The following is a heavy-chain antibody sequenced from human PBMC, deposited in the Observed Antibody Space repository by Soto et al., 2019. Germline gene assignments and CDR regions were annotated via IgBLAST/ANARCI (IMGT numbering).Heavy chain of an antibody. CDR2: IDPSDSYT. D-gene: IGHD3-16*01. Sequence: PGESLKITCKACGYNSTAFWIHCVRQMPGKGLEWMGQIDPSDSYTNYSPSFEGHVTISTDTSITTAHLQWSSLRASDTDLYFCAGGHKNWFDSWAQGTMVTVSS. V-gene: IGHV5-10-1*01. J-gene: IGHJ5*01. CDR3: AGGHKNWFDS. CDR1: GYNSTAFW.